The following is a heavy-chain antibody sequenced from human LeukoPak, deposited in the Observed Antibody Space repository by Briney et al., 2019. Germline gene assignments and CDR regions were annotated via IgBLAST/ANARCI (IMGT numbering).Heavy chain of an antibody. V-gene: IGHV3-9*01. CDR1: GFIFENYA. Sequence: PGGSLRLSCAASGFIFENYAMHWVRQAPGKGLEWVSGISWNSGVVAYMDSVKGRFTISRDNAMSSLYLQMSSLKVEDTAHYYCAKIAVPIPGRYHIDFWGKGITVTVSS. CDR3: AKIAVPIPGRYHIDF. CDR2: ISWNSGVV. J-gene: IGHJ6*03. D-gene: IGHD2-2*02.